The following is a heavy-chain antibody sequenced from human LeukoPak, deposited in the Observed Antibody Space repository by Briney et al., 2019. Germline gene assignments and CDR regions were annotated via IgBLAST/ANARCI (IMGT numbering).Heavy chain of an antibody. Sequence: GGSLRLSCAASGFTFSGYSMNWVRQAPGKGLEWVSYISSSSSTIYYADSVKGRFTISRVNSKNTLYLQMSSLRAEDTAIHYCAKDCSSTSCPTSDYWGQGTLVTVSS. CDR1: GFTFSGYS. J-gene: IGHJ4*02. V-gene: IGHV3-48*01. CDR2: ISSSSSTI. D-gene: IGHD2-2*01. CDR3: AKDCSSTSCPTSDY.